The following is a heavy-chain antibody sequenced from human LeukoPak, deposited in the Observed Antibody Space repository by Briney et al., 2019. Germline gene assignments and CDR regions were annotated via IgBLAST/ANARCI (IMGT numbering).Heavy chain of an antibody. D-gene: IGHD4-17*01. Sequence: GGSLRLSCAASGFTFSSYSMNWVRQAPGKGLEWVSSISSSSSYIYYADSVKGRFTISRDNAKNSLYLQMNSLRAEDTAVYYCARVRYGDYVADDYWGQGTLVTVSS. CDR3: ARVRYGDYVADDY. J-gene: IGHJ4*02. CDR1: GFTFSSYS. V-gene: IGHV3-21*01. CDR2: ISSSSSYI.